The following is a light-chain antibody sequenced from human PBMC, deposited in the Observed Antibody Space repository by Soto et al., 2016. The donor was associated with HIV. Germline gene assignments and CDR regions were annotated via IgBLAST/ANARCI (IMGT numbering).Light chain of an antibody. CDR1: SVTSYY. J-gene: IGLJ1*01. CDR3: LSWDNGDV. CDR2: GKN. V-gene: IGLV3-19*01. Sequence: SSELIQDPVVSVALGQTVKITCQGDSVTSYYASWYQQKPGQAPVLVMYGKNNRPSGIPDRFSGSSSENTVSLTITGTQAEDAADYYCLSWDNGDVFGTGTKVTVL.